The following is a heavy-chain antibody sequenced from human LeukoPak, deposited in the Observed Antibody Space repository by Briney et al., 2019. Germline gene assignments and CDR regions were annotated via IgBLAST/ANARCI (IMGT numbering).Heavy chain of an antibody. CDR2: IYYSGST. CDR3: ARGRVYYASSS. V-gene: IGHV4-59*01. D-gene: IGHD3-22*01. CDR1: GVSISSYY. Sequence: PSETLSLTCTVSGVSISSYYGSWIRQPPGKGLERIGYIYYSGSTNYNPSLKSRVTISVDTSKNQFSLKLSSVTAADTAVYYCARGRVYYASSSWGQGTLVTVSS. J-gene: IGHJ5*02.